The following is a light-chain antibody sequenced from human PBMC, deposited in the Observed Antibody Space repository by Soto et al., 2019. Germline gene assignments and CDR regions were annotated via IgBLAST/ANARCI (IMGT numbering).Light chain of an antibody. Sequence: IQMTQSPSSLSASVGDRVTITCRASQSISKYLNWYQQKPGKAPKLLIYAASSLHSGVPSRFSGSGSGTDFTLTISTLQPEHFAPYYCQQSYSAPPLTFGGGTNVQFK. CDR1: QSISKY. J-gene: IGKJ4*01. V-gene: IGKV1-39*01. CDR3: QQSYSAPPLT. CDR2: AAS.